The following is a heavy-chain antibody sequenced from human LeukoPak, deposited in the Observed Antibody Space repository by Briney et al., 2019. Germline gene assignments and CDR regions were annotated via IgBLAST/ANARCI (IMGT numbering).Heavy chain of an antibody. CDR1: GFTFSNYW. Sequence: GGSLRLSCAASGFTFSNYWMHWVRQGPGKGLVWVSRIYSDGSSTTSADSVKGRFTISRDNAKNTLYPQMNSLRAEDTAVYYCAKGGATVIGYWGQGTLVTVSS. CDR2: IYSDGSST. D-gene: IGHD4-17*01. CDR3: AKGGATVIGY. J-gene: IGHJ4*02. V-gene: IGHV3-74*01.